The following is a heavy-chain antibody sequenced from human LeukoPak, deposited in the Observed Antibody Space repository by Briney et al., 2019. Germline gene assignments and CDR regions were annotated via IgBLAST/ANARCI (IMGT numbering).Heavy chain of an antibody. CDR3: ARDTTGDFDY. CDR2: ISSSSSTI. V-gene: IGHV3-48*04. CDR1: GFTFSSYS. Sequence: GGSLRLSCAASGFTFSSYSMNWVRQAPGKGLEWVSYISSSSSTIYYADSVKGRFTISRDNAKNSLYQQMNSLRAEDTAVYYCARDTTGDFDYWGQGTLVTVSS. D-gene: IGHD1-1*01. J-gene: IGHJ4*02.